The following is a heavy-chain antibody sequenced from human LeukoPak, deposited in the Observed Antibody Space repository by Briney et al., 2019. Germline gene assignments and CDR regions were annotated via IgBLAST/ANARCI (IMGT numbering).Heavy chain of an antibody. J-gene: IGHJ4*02. Sequence: TGGPLRLSCAACGFPFSSYAMRGVREAPGKGLEGGSAISGRGGSTYYADSVKGRFTISRDNSKNTLYLQMNSLRAEDTAVYYCAKAVAPDYWGQGTLVTVSS. V-gene: IGHV3-23*01. D-gene: IGHD5-12*01. CDR2: ISGRGGST. CDR1: GFPFSSYA. CDR3: AKAVAPDY.